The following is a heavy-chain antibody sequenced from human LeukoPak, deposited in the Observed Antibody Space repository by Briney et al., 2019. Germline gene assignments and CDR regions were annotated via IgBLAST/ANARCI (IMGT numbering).Heavy chain of an antibody. CDR1: GFPFTTYK. CDR3: ASRWERYDAFDI. V-gene: IGHV3-21*01. Sequence: GGSLRLSCAASGFPFTTYKMNWVRQAPGKGLEWLSSISSGSDYMYYADSVKGRFTISRDNAKNSLYLQMNSLKAEDTAVYYCASRWERYDAFDIWGQGTMVTISS. D-gene: IGHD1-26*01. J-gene: IGHJ3*02. CDR2: ISSGSDYM.